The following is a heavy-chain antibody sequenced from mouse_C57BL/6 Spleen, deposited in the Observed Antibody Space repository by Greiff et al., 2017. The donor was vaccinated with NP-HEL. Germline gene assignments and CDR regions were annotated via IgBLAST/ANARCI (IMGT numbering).Heavy chain of an antibody. V-gene: IGHV1-64*01. CDR1: GYTFTSYW. D-gene: IGHD1-1*01. Sequence: QVQLKQPGAELVKPGASVKLSCKASGYTFTSYWMHWVKQRPGQGLEWIGMIHPNSGSTNYNEKFKSKATLTVDKSSSTAYMQLSSLTSEDSAVYYCARDGSSYVWFAYWGQGTLVTVSA. CDR2: IHPNSGST. J-gene: IGHJ3*01. CDR3: ARDGSSYVWFAY.